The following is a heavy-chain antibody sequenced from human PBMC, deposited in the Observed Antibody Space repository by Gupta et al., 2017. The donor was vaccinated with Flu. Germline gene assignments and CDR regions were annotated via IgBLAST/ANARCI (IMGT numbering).Heavy chain of an antibody. CDR3: VKDQREFCSGGDCYPQIFDS. CDR1: GFIFSYNV. V-gene: IGHV3-30*18. CDR2: IAYDGTYK. Sequence: VQLVESGGGVVQPGRSLRLPCAASGFIFSYNVIYWVRQAPGKGLEWVAVIAYDGTYKHYADSVKGRFTISRDNSKNTLHLQMNSLRPEDTAIYYCVKDQREFCSGGDCYPQIFDSWGQGTLVTVSP. D-gene: IGHD2-21*01. J-gene: IGHJ5*01.